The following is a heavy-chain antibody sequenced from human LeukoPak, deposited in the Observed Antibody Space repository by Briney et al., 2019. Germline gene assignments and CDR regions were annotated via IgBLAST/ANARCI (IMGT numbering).Heavy chain of an antibody. CDR3: AVDCSGGSCLSGGD. CDR2: INPNSGGT. CDR1: GYTFTGYY. J-gene: IGHJ4*02. V-gene: IGHV1-2*02. D-gene: IGHD2-15*01. Sequence: ASVKVSCKASGYTFTGYYMHWVRQAPGQGLEWMGWINPNSGGTNYAQKFQGRVTMTRDTSISTAYMELSRLRSDDTAVYYCAVDCSGGSCLSGGDWGQGTLVTVSS.